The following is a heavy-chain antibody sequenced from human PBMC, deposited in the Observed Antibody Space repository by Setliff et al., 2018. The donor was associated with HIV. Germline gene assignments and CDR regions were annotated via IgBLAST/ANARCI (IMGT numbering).Heavy chain of an antibody. CDR3: ARGSSRTGFLNYGGPYYYHFYMDV. V-gene: IGHV3-33*01. Sequence: GGSLRLSCAASGFTLSTAALHWVRQAPGKGLEWVAVMWYNGNSQFFADSVKGRFTISRDNSKNTLYLQMNGLRADDTAVYYCARGSSRTGFLNYGGPYYYHFYMDVWGKGTAVTVSS. J-gene: IGHJ6*03. D-gene: IGHD2-21*01. CDR2: MWYNGNSQ. CDR1: GFTLSTAA.